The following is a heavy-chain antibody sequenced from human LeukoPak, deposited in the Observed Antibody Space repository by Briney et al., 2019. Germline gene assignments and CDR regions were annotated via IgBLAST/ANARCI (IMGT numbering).Heavy chain of an antibody. CDR1: GFTFSNFA. CDR2: IVGSDDST. Sequence: GGSLRLSCAASGFTFSNFAMSWVRQAPGKGLEWVSAIVGSDDSTYYADSVKGRFTISRDNSKNTLYLQMSSLRDEDTAVYYCARVRSSGGYPFDYWGQGTLVTVSS. V-gene: IGHV3-23*01. D-gene: IGHD6-19*01. J-gene: IGHJ4*02. CDR3: ARVRSSGGYPFDY.